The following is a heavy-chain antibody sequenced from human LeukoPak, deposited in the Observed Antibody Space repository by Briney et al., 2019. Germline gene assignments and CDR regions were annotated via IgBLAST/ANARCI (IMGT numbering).Heavy chain of an antibody. D-gene: IGHD1-26*01. J-gene: IGHJ4*02. CDR1: GFTFSSYW. CDR2: INSDGSST. V-gene: IGHV3-74*01. Sequence: GGSLKLSCPASGFTFSSYWMHWVRQAPGKGLVWVSRINSDGSSTSYADSVKGRFTISRDNAKNTLFLQMNSLRAEDTAVYYCAKDPVKWELHPFDYWGQGTLVTVSS. CDR3: AKDPVKWELHPFDY.